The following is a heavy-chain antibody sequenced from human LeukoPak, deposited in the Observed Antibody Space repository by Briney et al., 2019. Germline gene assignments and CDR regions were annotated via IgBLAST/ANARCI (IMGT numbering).Heavy chain of an antibody. CDR1: GNTFTSFH. V-gene: IGHV1-46*01. J-gene: IGHJ4*02. CDR2: IKVYGDTT. CDR3: ARESPSTFYFDY. D-gene: IGHD1-1*01. Sequence: ASVKVSCKASGNTFTSFHVHWVRQAPGQGLEYMGIIKVYGDTTIYAQRFQGRITMTRDTSTSTVYMELSSLNSEDTAVYYCARESPSTFYFDYWGQGTLVTVSS.